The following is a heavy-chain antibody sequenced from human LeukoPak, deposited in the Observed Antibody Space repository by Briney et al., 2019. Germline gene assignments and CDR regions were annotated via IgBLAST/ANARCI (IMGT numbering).Heavy chain of an antibody. Sequence: GGSLRLSCAASGFTFSSYSMNWVRQAPGKGLEWVSYISSSSGTIYYADSVKGRFTISRDNAKNSLYLQMNSLRDEDTAVYYCARRHCGGDCFFPVDYWGQGTLVTVSS. V-gene: IGHV3-48*02. CDR3: ARRHCGGDCFFPVDY. J-gene: IGHJ4*02. D-gene: IGHD2-21*02. CDR2: ISSSSGTI. CDR1: GFTFSSYS.